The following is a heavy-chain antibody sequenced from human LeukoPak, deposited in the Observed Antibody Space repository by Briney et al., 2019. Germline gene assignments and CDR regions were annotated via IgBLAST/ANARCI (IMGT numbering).Heavy chain of an antibody. CDR2: IYPGDSDT. CDR1: GYSFTSYW. D-gene: IGHD6-19*01. J-gene: IGHJ4*02. CDR3: ARLTNLAVAGPFDY. Sequence: GEPLKISCKGSGYSFTSYWIGWVRQMRGKGLEWLGIIYPGDSDTRYSPSFQGQVTISADKSISTAYLQWSSLKASDTAMYYCARLTNLAVAGPFDYWGQGTLVTVSS. V-gene: IGHV5-51*01.